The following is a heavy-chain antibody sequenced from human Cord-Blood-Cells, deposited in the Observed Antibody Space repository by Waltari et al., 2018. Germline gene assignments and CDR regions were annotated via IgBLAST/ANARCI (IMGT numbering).Heavy chain of an antibody. CDR2: SYSGGST. CDR1: GFTVSSNY. D-gene: IGHD6-13*01. J-gene: IGHJ4*02. Sequence: EVQLVESGGGLIQPGGSLRLSCAASGFTVSSNYMSWVRQAPGKGLVCVSVSYSGGSTYYANSVKGRFTVSRGKSKNTLYLQKNSLRAEDTSVYYCARDIAAADPVDDYWGQGTLVTVSS. CDR3: ARDIAAADPVDDY. V-gene: IGHV3-53*01.